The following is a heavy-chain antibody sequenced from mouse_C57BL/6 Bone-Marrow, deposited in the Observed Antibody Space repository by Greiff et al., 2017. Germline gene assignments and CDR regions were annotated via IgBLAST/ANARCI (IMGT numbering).Heavy chain of an antibody. Sequence: EVQLQQSGPVLVKPGASVKMSCKASGYTFTDYYMNWVKQSHGKSLEWIGVINPYNGGTSYNQKFKGKATLTVDKSSSTAYMELNSLTSEDSAVYYCARWLLLFDNWGQGTTLTVSS. CDR1: GYTFTDYY. J-gene: IGHJ2*01. CDR3: ARWLLLFDN. V-gene: IGHV1-19*01. CDR2: INPYNGGT. D-gene: IGHD2-3*01.